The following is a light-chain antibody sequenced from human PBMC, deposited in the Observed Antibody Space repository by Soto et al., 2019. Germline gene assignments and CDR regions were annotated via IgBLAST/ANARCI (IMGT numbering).Light chain of an antibody. Sequence: EIVLTQSPCTLSLSPGERATLSCRASQSVSSSYLAWYQQKPGQAPRLLIYGASSRATGIPDRFSGSGSGTDVTLTISRLEPEDFAVYYCQQYGSSLLTFGGGTKVEIK. CDR1: QSVSSSY. CDR3: QQYGSSLLT. V-gene: IGKV3-20*01. J-gene: IGKJ4*01. CDR2: GAS.